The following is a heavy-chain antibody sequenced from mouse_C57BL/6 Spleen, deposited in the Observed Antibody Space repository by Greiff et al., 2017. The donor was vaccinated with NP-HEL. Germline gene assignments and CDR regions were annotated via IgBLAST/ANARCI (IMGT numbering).Heavy chain of an antibody. J-gene: IGHJ1*03. Sequence: EVQLQQSGPELVKPGASVKMSCKASGYTFTDYNMHWVKQSHGKSLEWIGYINPNNGGTSYNQKFKGKATLTVNKSTSTAYMVLRSLTSEDSAVYYCARITTVVGSYWYFDVWGTGTTVTVSS. CDR2: INPNNGGT. CDR3: ARITTVVGSYWYFDV. D-gene: IGHD1-1*01. CDR1: GYTFTDYN. V-gene: IGHV1-22*01.